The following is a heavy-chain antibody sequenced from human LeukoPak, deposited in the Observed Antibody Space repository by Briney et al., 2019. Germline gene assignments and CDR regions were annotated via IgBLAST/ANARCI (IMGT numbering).Heavy chain of an antibody. Sequence: PGGSLRLSCAASGFTFSSYSMNWVRQAPGKGLEWVSSISSSSSYIYYADSVKGRFTISRDNATNSLYLQMNSLRAEDTAVYYCARDWPTIAAAGTIPEYFQHWGQGTLVTVSS. CDR2: ISSSSSYI. CDR1: GFTFSSYS. J-gene: IGHJ1*01. CDR3: ARDWPTIAAAGTIPEYFQH. D-gene: IGHD6-13*01. V-gene: IGHV3-21*01.